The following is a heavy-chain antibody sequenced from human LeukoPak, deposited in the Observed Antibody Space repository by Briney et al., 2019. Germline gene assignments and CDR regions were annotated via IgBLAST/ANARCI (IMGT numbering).Heavy chain of an antibody. CDR1: GGSISSSNW. D-gene: IGHD5-12*01. V-gene: IGHV4-4*02. Sequence: SETLSLTCAVSGGSISSSNWWSWVRQPPGKGLEWIGEIYHSGSTNYNPSLKSRVTISLDTSKNQFSLKLSSVTAADTAVYYCARVGDPATSYYYYYGMDVWGQGTTVTVSS. J-gene: IGHJ6*02. CDR2: IYHSGST. CDR3: ARVGDPATSYYYYYGMDV.